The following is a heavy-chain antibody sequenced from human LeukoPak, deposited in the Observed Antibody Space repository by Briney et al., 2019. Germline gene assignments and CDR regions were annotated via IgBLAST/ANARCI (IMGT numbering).Heavy chain of an antibody. J-gene: IGHJ4*02. D-gene: IGHD5-18*01. CDR1: GGSITTHY. CDR3: ATIKRGDIFGYFDF. Sequence: KTSETLSLTCTVSGGSITTHYWSWIRQPPGEGLEWIAYLRDSVTTKETPSLKSRVTVSADTSKNQYYLRLTSVTAADTAVYYCATIKRGDIFGYFDFWGQGILVTVSS. V-gene: IGHV4-59*11. CDR2: LRDSVTT.